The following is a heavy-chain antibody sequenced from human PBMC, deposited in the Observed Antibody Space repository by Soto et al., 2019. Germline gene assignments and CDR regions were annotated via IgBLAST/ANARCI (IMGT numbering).Heavy chain of an antibody. CDR2: INPSDATT. CDR3: TRSITRFLEWSFDC. CDR1: GYTFTSYY. D-gene: IGHD3-3*01. J-gene: IGHJ4*02. Sequence: GASVKVSCKASGYTFTSYYIFWVRQAPGQGLEWMGIINPSDATTSYAQKWQGRVTMTRDTSTSTVYMGLSSLRSEDTAVYYCTRSITRFLEWSFDCWGQGTLVTVSS. V-gene: IGHV1-46*03.